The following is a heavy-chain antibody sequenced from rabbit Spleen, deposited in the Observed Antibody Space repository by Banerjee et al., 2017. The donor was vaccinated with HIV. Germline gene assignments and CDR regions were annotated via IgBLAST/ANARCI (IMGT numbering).Heavy chain of an antibody. J-gene: IGHJ4*01. V-gene: IGHV1S40*01. CDR3: ARDGTGGSYFAL. CDR1: GFSFSSSYY. D-gene: IGHD8-1*01. CDR2: IDPVFGIT. Sequence: QSLEESGGDLVKPGASLTLTCTASGFSFSSSYYMNWVRQAPGKGLEWIGYIDPVFGITYYANWVNGRFSISRENAQNTVFLQMTSLTAADTATYFCARDGTGGSYFALWGPGTLVTV.